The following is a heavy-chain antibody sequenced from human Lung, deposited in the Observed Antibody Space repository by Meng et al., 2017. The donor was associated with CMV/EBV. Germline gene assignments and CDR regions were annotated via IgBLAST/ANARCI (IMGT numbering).Heavy chain of an antibody. CDR2: ISHSGTT. J-gene: IGHJ6*02. D-gene: IGHD2/OR15-2a*01. CDR3: ARARLSSRSMDF. V-gene: IGHV4-34*01. Sequence: SXTXSLXCAVYGASLSGYYWTWIRQPPGKGLEWIGEISHSGTTNYNPSLKSRVFISVDTSKNQLSLNLTPVTAADTAVYYCARARLSSRSMDFWAQGNPVTVSS. CDR1: GASLSGYY.